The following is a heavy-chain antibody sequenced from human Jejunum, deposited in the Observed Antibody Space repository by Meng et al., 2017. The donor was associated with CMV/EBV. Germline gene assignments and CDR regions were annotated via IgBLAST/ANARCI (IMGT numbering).Heavy chain of an antibody. D-gene: IGHD1-14*01. CDR3: AREGTNSYYFDY. CDR1: GDSISSGDSY. Sequence: QVQLQESGPGLVKQSQTLSLNCGVSGDSISSGDSYWSWIRQPPGKGLEWIGYIYESGSTSYNPSLESRFTISVDTSKNQFSLKVMSVTAADTAVYYCAREGTNSYYFDYWVQGTLVTVSS. V-gene: IGHV4-30-4*01. J-gene: IGHJ4*02. CDR2: IYESGST.